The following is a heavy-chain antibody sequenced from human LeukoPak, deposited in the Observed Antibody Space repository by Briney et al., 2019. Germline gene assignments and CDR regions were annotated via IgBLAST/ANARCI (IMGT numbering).Heavy chain of an antibody. Sequence: AGSLRLSCAASGFTFSDYYMSWIRQAPGKGLEWVSYISSSSSYTNYADSVKGRFTLSRDNAKNSLYLQMNSLRAEDTAVYYCARVLMYYDILTGSYYFDYWGQGTLVTVSS. CDR1: GFTFSDYY. CDR3: ARVLMYYDILTGSYYFDY. V-gene: IGHV3-11*06. J-gene: IGHJ4*02. D-gene: IGHD3-9*01. CDR2: ISSSSSYT.